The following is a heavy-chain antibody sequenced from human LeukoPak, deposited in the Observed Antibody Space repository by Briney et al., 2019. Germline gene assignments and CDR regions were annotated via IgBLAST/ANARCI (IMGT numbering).Heavy chain of an antibody. CDR3: AKEVDGYSYGYDY. Sequence: RGSLRLSCAASGFTFSDLGMHWVRQAPGKGLEWLTVISYDGTNKYYADSVKGRFTISRDNSKNTLYLQMNSLGIEDTAVYYCAKEVDGYSYGYDYWGQGTLVTVSS. CDR1: GFTFSDLG. D-gene: IGHD5-18*01. V-gene: IGHV3-30*18. J-gene: IGHJ4*02. CDR2: ISYDGTNK.